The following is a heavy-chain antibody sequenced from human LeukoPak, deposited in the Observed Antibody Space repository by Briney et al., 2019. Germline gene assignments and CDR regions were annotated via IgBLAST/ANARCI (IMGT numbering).Heavy chain of an antibody. V-gene: IGHV4-34*01. J-gene: IGHJ4*02. CDR1: GGSFSDYY. D-gene: IGHD5-12*01. CDR2: INHSGST. Sequence: KTSETLSLTCAVYGGSFSDYYWSWIRQPPGKGLEWIGEINHSGSTNYNPSLKSRVTISVDTSKNQFSLKLSSVTAADTAVYYCATSGYEDFDYWGQGTLVTVSS. CDR3: ATSGYEDFDY.